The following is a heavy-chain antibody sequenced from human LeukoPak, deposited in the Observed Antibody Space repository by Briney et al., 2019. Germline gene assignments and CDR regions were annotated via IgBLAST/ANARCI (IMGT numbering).Heavy chain of an antibody. D-gene: IGHD6-6*01. J-gene: IGHJ4*02. V-gene: IGHV3-23*01. CDR1: GFTFSSYA. CDR3: ARGGAYSSSPFDY. CDR2: ISGSGGST. Sequence: GGSLRLSCAASGFTFSSYAMSWVRQAPGKGLEWVSAISGSGGSTYYADSVKGRFTISRDNAKNTLYLQMNSLRAEDTAVYYCARGGAYSSSPFDYWGQGTLVTVSS.